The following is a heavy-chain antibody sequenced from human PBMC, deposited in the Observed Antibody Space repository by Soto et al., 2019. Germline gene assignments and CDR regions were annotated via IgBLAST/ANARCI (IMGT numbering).Heavy chain of an antibody. V-gene: IGHV4-34*01. CDR2: INHSGST. CDR1: GGSFSGYY. J-gene: IGHJ4*02. CDR3: ARGITAARSPFDY. D-gene: IGHD6-6*01. Sequence: QVQLQQWGAGLLKPSETLSLTCAVYGGSFSGYYWSWIRQPPGKGLEWIGEINHSGSTNYNPSLKSRVTISVDTSKNQFSLKLSSVTAADTAVYYYARGITAARSPFDYWGQGTLVTVSS.